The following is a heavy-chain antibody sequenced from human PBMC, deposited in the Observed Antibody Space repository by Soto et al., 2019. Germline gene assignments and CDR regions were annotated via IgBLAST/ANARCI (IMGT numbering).Heavy chain of an antibody. CDR3: TPSGYSYGYYYYGMDV. D-gene: IGHD5-18*01. CDR2: IKSKTDGGTT. J-gene: IGHJ6*02. CDR1: GFTFSNAW. Sequence: VGSLRLSCAASGFTFSNAWMNWVRQAPGKGLEWVGRIKSKTDGGTTDYAAPVKGRFTISRDDSKNTLYLQMNSLKTEDTAVYYCTPSGYSYGYYYYGMDVWGQGTTVTVSS. V-gene: IGHV3-15*07.